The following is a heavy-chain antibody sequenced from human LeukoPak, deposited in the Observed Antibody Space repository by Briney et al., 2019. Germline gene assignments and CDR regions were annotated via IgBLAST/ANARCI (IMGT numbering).Heavy chain of an antibody. J-gene: IGHJ4*02. V-gene: IGHV3-30*18. CDR1: GFTFSSYG. D-gene: IGHD6-13*01. Sequence: PGRSLRLSCAASGFTFSSYGMHWVRQAPGKGLEWVAVISYDGSNKYYADSVKGRFTISRDNSKNTLYLQMNSLRAEDTAVYYCAKIAAAGPTRVFDYWGQGTLVTVSS. CDR2: ISYDGSNK. CDR3: AKIAAAGPTRVFDY.